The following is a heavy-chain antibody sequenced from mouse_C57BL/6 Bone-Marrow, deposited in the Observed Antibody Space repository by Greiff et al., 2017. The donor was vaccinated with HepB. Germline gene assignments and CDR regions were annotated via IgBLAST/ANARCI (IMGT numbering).Heavy chain of an antibody. Sequence: QVQLQQPGAELVKPGASVKLSCKASGYTFTSYWMQWVKQRPGQGLEWIGEIDPSDSYTNYNQKFKGKATLTVDTSSSTAYMQLSSLTSEDSAVYYCARGLDYFDYWGQGTTLTVSS. J-gene: IGHJ2*01. CDR2: IDPSDSYT. CDR3: ARGLDYFDY. CDR1: GYTFTSYW. V-gene: IGHV1-50*01.